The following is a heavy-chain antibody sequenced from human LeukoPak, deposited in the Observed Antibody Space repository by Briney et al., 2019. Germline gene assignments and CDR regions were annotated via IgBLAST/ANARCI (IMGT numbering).Heavy chain of an antibody. J-gene: IGHJ6*02. V-gene: IGHV3-11*01. D-gene: IGHD3-10*02. CDR2: ISSSGSTT. CDR1: GFTFSDYY. CDR3: AKLFGEFYYYYYGMDV. Sequence: GGSLRLSCAASGFTFSDYYMSWIRQAPGKGLEWVSYISSSGSTTYYADSVKGRFTISRDNSKNTLYLQMNSLRAEDTAVYYCAKLFGEFYYYYYGMDVWGQGTTVTVSS.